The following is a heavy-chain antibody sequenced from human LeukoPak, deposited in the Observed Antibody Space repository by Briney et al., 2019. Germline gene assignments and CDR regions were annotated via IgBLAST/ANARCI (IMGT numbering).Heavy chain of an antibody. V-gene: IGHV4-61*02. Sequence: SETLSLTCTVSGGSISSGSYYWSWIRQPAGKGLEWIGRIYTSGSTNYNPSLKSRVAISVDTSKNQFSLKLSSVTAADTAVYYCARAVREGRWLQLRPYYFDYWGQGTLVTVSS. D-gene: IGHD5-24*01. CDR1: GGSISSGSYY. CDR3: ARAVREGRWLQLRPYYFDY. CDR2: IYTSGST. J-gene: IGHJ4*02.